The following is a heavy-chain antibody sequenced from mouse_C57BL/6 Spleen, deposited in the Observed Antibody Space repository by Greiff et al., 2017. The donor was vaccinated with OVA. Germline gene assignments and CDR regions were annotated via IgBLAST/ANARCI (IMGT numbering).Heavy chain of an antibody. CDR1: GFTFNTYA. V-gene: IGHV10-3*01. D-gene: IGHD4-1*01. CDR3: VRDGTGTLDWYFDV. J-gene: IGHJ1*03. Sequence: EVHLVESGGGLVQPKGSLKLSCAASGFTFNTYAMHWVRQAPGKGLEWVARIRSKSSNYATYYADSVKDRFTISRDDSQSMLYLQMNNLKTEDTAMYYCVRDGTGTLDWYFDVWGTGTTVTVSS. CDR2: IRSKSSNYAT.